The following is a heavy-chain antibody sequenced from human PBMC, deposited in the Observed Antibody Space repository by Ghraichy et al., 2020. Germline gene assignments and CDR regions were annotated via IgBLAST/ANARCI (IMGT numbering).Heavy chain of an antibody. CDR2: IYSGGNT. Sequence: GGSLRLSCAASGFTVSSNYMSWVRQAPGKGLEWVSVIYSGGNTYYADSVKGRFTISRDNSKNTLYLQMNSLRAEDTAVYYCARHYYDSSGFFDYWGQGALVTVSS. D-gene: IGHD3-22*01. J-gene: IGHJ4*02. CDR1: GFTVSSNY. CDR3: ARHYYDSSGFFDY. V-gene: IGHV3-53*01.